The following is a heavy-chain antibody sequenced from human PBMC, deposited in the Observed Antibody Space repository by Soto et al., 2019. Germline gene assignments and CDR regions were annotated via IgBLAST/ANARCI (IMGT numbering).Heavy chain of an antibody. CDR3: AHHQRTTARQLGYFDY. J-gene: IGHJ4*02. CDR2: VGGSGSST. V-gene: IGHV3-23*01. CDR1: GFTFSSYA. Sequence: EVQLLESGGGLVQPGGSLRLSCAASGFTFSSYAMSWVRQAPGKGLEWVSAVGGSGSSTYYADSVKGRFTISRDKSKNKLYLEMNSLRAEDTAVYYCAHHQRTTARQLGYFDYWGQGTLVTVSS. D-gene: IGHD6-6*01.